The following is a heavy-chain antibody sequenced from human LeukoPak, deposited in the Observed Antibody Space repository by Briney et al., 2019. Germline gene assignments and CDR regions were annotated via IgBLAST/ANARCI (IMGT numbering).Heavy chain of an antibody. CDR2: IYHSGRT. J-gene: IGHJ6*04. CDR1: GYSISSGYY. Sequence: SETLSLTCAVSGYSISSGYYWGWIRQPPGKGLEWIGSIYHSGRTYYNPSLKSRVTISVDTSKNQFSLKLSSVTAADTAVYYCARDLRVYGSGSYYNGGDMYYYYGMDVWGKGTTVTVSS. CDR3: ARDLRVYGSGSYYNGGDMYYYYGMDV. D-gene: IGHD3-10*01. V-gene: IGHV4-38-2*02.